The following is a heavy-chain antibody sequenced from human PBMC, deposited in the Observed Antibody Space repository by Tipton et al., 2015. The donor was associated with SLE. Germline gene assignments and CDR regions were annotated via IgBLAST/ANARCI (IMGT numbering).Heavy chain of an antibody. CDR2: ISGYNGNT. V-gene: IGHV1-18*01. CDR1: GYTFTSYG. D-gene: IGHD3-22*01. J-gene: IGHJ4*02. Sequence: QLVQSGAEVKKPGASVKVSCKASGYTFTSYGISWVRQAPGQGLEWMGWISGYNGNTNYAQKLQGRVTMTTDTSTSTAYMELRSLRSDDTAVYYCARLYYYDSSGYFPFDYWGQGTLVTVSS. CDR3: ARLYYYDSSGYFPFDY.